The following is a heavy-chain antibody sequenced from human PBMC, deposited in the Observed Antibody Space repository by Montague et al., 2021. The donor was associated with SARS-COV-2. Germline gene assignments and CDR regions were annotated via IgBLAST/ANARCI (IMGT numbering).Heavy chain of an antibody. CDR2: TYYSGNT. D-gene: IGHD3-22*01. V-gene: IGHV4-39*07. CDR1: ISSSCYY. Sequence: SETLSLTCTVSISSSCYYWDWIRQPPGKGLEWIGSTYYSGNTYYNPSLKSRVTISVDTSKNQFSLKLSSVTAADTAVYYCAGGRWGPVLGVIDYYSGMDVWGQGTTVTVSS. J-gene: IGHJ6*02. CDR3: AGGRWGPVLGVIDYYSGMDV.